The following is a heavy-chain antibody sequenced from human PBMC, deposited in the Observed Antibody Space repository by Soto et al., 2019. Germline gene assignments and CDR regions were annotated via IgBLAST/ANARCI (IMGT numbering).Heavy chain of an antibody. CDR1: GDSIRVFY. D-gene: IGHD5-12*01. V-gene: IGHV4-59*01. Sequence: SETLPLTCTVSGDSIRVFYWSWIRQPPGKGLEWIGYIYSSGYTNYNPSLKNRGTIPVETPKKQFFLKLRSVTAEDTALYYCARGGGYNFGIDYWGRGIVFTV. CDR2: IYSSGYT. J-gene: IGHJ4*02. CDR3: ARGGGYNFGIDY.